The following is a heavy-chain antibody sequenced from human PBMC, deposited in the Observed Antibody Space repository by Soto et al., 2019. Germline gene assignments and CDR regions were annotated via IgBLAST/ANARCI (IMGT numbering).Heavy chain of an antibody. CDR2: IYSGGST. Sequence: GGSLRLSCAASGFTVSSNYMSWVRQAPGKGLEWVSVIYSGGSTYYADSVKGRFTISRDNSKNTLYLQMNSLRAEDTAVYYCARERQQLAPYYYYYGMDVWGQGTPVTVSS. CDR3: ARERQQLAPYYYYYGMDV. CDR1: GFTVSSNY. J-gene: IGHJ6*02. D-gene: IGHD6-13*01. V-gene: IGHV3-53*01.